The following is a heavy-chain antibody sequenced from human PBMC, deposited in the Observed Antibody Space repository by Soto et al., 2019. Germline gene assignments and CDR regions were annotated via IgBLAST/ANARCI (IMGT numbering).Heavy chain of an antibody. CDR3: ARGSPFSSKQWLADGMDV. CDR1: GYTFTTYY. D-gene: IGHD6-19*01. Sequence: QVQLVQSGAEVKKPGASVKVPCKASGYTFTTYYVHWVRQAPGQGLQWMGIINPGGGSTGYAKKFQGRVTMTRDTSTSTVYMELSSLRSEDTAVYYCARGSPFSSKQWLADGMDVWGQGTTVTVSS. CDR2: INPGGGST. J-gene: IGHJ6*02. V-gene: IGHV1-46*01.